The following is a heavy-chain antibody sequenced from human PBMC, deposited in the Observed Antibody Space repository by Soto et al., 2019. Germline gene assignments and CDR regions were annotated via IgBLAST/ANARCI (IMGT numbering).Heavy chain of an antibody. CDR3: SRPAEYFGSGSLDF. Sequence: PGGSLRLSCTTSGFRFGDFAISWVRQAPGKGLEWVGFIRSKAYGGTSQYGASVRGRFTISRDDSKSIAYLQMNSLKTDDTAVYYCSRPAEYFGSGSLDFWGQGTLVTVSS. V-gene: IGHV3-49*04. CDR1: GFRFGDFA. J-gene: IGHJ4*02. D-gene: IGHD3-10*01. CDR2: IRSKAYGGTS.